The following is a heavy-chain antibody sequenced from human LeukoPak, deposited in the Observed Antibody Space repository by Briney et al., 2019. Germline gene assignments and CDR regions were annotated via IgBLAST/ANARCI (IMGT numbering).Heavy chain of an antibody. CDR3: ASLHYDSSGYYSAGAFDI. CDR1: GYTFTSYY. J-gene: IGHJ3*02. V-gene: IGHV1-46*01. CDR2: INPSGGST. Sequence: ASVKVSCKASGYTFTSYYMHWVRQAPGQGLEWMGIINPSGGSTSYAQKFQGRVTMTRDTSTSTVYMELSSLRSEDTAVYYCASLHYDSSGYYSAGAFDIWGQGTMVTVSP. D-gene: IGHD3-22*01.